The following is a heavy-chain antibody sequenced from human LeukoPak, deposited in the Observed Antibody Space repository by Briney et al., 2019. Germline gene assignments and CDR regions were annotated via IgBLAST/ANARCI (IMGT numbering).Heavy chain of an antibody. J-gene: IGHJ4*02. CDR1: GFTFSNYG. D-gene: IGHD3-10*01. CDR2: IWNDGSNK. CDR3: ARDSYYGSGSSPEY. V-gene: IGHV3-33*01. Sequence: PGGSLRLSCAASGFTFSNYGMHRVRQAPGKGLEWVAVIWNDGSNKYYADSVKGRFTISRDNSKNTLYLQMNSLRAEDTAVYYCARDSYYGSGSSPEYWGQGTLVTVSS.